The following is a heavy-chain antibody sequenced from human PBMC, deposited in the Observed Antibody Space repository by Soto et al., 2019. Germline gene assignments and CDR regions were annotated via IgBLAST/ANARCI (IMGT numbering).Heavy chain of an antibody. J-gene: IGHJ6*02. CDR3: ARASIRGGNFASHFGMDV. CDR1: GGSMSSYY. D-gene: IGHD4-4*01. CDR2: MYYSGST. V-gene: IGHV4-59*01. Sequence: SETLSLTXSVSGGSMSSYYWTWIRQSPGKGLEWIGYMYYSGSTDYNPSLKSRVTIPVDTSNNQFSLKLNSVTAADTAVYYCARASIRGGNFASHFGMDVWGQGTTVTVSS.